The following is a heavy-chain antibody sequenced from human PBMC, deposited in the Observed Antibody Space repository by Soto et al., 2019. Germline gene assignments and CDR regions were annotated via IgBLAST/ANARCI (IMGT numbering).Heavy chain of an antibody. CDR1: GGSISSGDYY. V-gene: IGHV4-31*03. J-gene: IGHJ5*02. D-gene: IGHD2-21*02. Sequence: RSLTCIVSGGSISSGDYYWSWVRQHPGKGLEWIGYRSYSGSTYYNPSLKSRVTIVVDTSRNQFSLRLSSVTAADTAVYYCAREGGLAYCGGDCLYNWFDPWGQGTLVTVSS. CDR2: RSYSGST. CDR3: AREGGLAYCGGDCLYNWFDP.